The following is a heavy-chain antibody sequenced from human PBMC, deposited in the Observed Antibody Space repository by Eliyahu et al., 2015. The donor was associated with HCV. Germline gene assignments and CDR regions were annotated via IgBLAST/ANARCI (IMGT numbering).Heavy chain of an antibody. CDR3: ARGWGRVLLWFGERRGHGGMDV. V-gene: IGHV4-34*01. CDR2: INQXGXT. CDR1: GGSFXGYX. Sequence: QVQLQQXGAGXLKPSEXLSLTCAVYGGSFXGYXWXWTRPPPGKGLEWIGXINQXGXTNYNPSLKSRVTISVDTSKNQFSLKLSSVTAADTAVYYCARGWGRVLLWFGERRGHGGMDVWGQGTTVTVSS. D-gene: IGHD3-10*01. J-gene: IGHJ6*02.